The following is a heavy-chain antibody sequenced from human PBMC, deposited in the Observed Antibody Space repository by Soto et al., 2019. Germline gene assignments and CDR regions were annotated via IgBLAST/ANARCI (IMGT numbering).Heavy chain of an antibody. Sequence: ASVKVSCKTAGYGFTSYCISCGIQAPAQRLQWMGWISAYSGNTNYAQTLQSRITMTTDTSTTTSYLRLTTVRSDDTAVYFCARFLFYQYYYASSGYSYFAYWGQGSLVTVSS. CDR2: ISAYSGNT. J-gene: IGHJ4*02. CDR1: GYGFTSYC. D-gene: IGHD3-22*01. V-gene: IGHV1-18*01. CDR3: ARFLFYQYYYASSGYSYFAY.